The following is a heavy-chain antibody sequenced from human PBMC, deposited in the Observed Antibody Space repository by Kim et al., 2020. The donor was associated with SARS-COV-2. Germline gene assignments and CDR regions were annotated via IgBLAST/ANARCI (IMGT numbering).Heavy chain of an antibody. V-gene: IGHV3-11*06. J-gene: IGHJ3*02. D-gene: IGHD3-22*01. CDR3: ARDRAYYYDSSVDAFDI. Sequence: VKARFTISRDNAKNSLYLQMNSLRAEDTAVYYCARDRAYYYDSSVDAFDIWGQGTMVTVSS.